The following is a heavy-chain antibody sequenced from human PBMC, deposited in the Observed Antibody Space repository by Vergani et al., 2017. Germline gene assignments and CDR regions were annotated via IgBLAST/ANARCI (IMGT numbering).Heavy chain of an antibody. CDR3: SRHISVVRPSSMTAFDY. CDR2: VFYWGRT. D-gene: IGHD2-21*01. V-gene: IGHV4-39*01. Sequence: QMQLPESGPGLVKPSETLSLRCHVSGDSLRTSSYAWGWVRPPPGKTLEWIGTVFYWGRTSYTTSLKSRVTLSLDPVKKQISLHLTSVTAADTAGYYCSRHISVVRPSSMTAFDYWGQGTLVTVSS. J-gene: IGHJ4*02. CDR1: GDSLRTSSYA.